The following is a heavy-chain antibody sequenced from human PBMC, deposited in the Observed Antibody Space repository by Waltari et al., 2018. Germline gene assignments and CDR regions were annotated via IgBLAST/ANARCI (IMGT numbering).Heavy chain of an antibody. V-gene: IGHV3-49*03. CDR1: GFSFGDYA. CDR3: SRPRYSGGWLVDY. D-gene: IGHD6-13*01. J-gene: IGHJ4*02. Sequence: EVQLVESGGGLVQPGRSLRLSCAASGFSFGDYAMTWFRQAPGKGLEWVGFIRSKAYGGTAEYAASVKGRFTFSRDDSKSIAYLQMNSLKTEDTAVYYCSRPRYSGGWLVDYWGQGTLVTVSS. CDR2: IRSKAYGGTA.